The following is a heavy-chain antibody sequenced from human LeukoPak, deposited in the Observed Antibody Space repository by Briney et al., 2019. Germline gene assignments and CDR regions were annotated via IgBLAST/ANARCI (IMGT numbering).Heavy chain of an antibody. CDR1: GGSISSSSYY. D-gene: IGHD1-7*01. CDR2: INHSGST. J-gene: IGHJ5*02. CDR3: ARDGFNNWNFPFDP. Sequence: SETLSLTCTVSGGSISSSSYYWGWIRQPPGKGLEWIGEINHSGSTNYNPSLKSRVTISVDTSKNQFSLQLNSVTPEDTAVYYCARDGFNNWNFPFDPWGQGTLVTVSS. V-gene: IGHV4-39*07.